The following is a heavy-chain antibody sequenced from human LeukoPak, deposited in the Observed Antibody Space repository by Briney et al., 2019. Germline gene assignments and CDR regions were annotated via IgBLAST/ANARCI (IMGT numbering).Heavy chain of an antibody. J-gene: IGHJ4*02. CDR3: AREAAGTAVFVY. V-gene: IGHV3-21*01. Sequence: GRSLRPSCAASGFTFSSYSMTGVRQAPRKGLEWISFISSSSSYIYYADPVKGGLTISRDNAKTSLYLQMNTLRAQDTPVYFCAREAAGTAVFVYWGQGNVVTVSS. CDR1: GFTFSSYS. D-gene: IGHD6-13*01. CDR2: ISSSSSYI.